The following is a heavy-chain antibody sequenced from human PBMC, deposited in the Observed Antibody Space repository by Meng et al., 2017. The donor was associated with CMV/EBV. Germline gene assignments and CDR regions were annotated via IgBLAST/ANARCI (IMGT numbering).Heavy chain of an antibody. Sequence: KASGGTFSSHTISWVRQAPGQGLEWMGRIIPILGIANYAQKFQGRVTITADKSTSTAYMELSSLRSEDTAVYYCARGGSRGGTSNFDYWGQGTLVTVSS. CDR2: IIPILGIA. V-gene: IGHV1-69*02. D-gene: IGHD1-1*01. CDR3: ARGGSRGGTSNFDY. J-gene: IGHJ4*02. CDR1: GGTFSSHT.